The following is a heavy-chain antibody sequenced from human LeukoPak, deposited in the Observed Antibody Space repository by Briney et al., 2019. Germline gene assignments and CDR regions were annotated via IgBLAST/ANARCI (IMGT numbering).Heavy chain of an antibody. Sequence: GGSLRLSCKGSGYSFTSYWIGWVRQMPGKGREWMGIIYPGDSDTRYSPSFQGQVTISADKSISTAYLQWSSLKASDTAMYYCARRGYGDSYYFDYWGQGTLVTVSS. V-gene: IGHV5-51*01. CDR3: ARRGYGDSYYFDY. CDR2: IYPGDSDT. D-gene: IGHD4-17*01. CDR1: GYSFTSYW. J-gene: IGHJ4*02.